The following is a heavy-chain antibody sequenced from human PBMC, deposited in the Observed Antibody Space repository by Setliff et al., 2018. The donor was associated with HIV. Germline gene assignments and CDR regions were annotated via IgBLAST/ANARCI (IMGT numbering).Heavy chain of an antibody. CDR2: IYTSRGT. V-gene: IGHV4-4*09. J-gene: IGHJ6*03. D-gene: IGHD2-15*01. CDR3: ALTGHRLLRGYMDV. CDR1: GGSTSGYH. Sequence: PSETLSLTCTVSGGSTSGYHWNWLRQTPGKGLEWIGYIYTSRGTNYNHSLRTRVIISVDTSNQFSLKLSSVTAADAAVYYCALTGHRLLRGYMDVWGKGTTVTVSS.